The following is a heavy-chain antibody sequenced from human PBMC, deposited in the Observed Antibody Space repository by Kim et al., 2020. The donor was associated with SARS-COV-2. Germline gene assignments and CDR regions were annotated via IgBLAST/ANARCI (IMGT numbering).Heavy chain of an antibody. Sequence: GGSLRLSCAASGFPFTTYYMTWVRQAPGKGLEWVANIKPDGSDKYYVESVKGRFTISRDNTERSLSLQMNSLRVEDTAVYYCARGGGSYYSVWGRGTLVTVSS. CDR1: GFPFTTYY. CDR2: IKPDGSDK. J-gene: IGHJ1*01. D-gene: IGHD1-26*01. CDR3: ARGGGSYYSV. V-gene: IGHV3-7*01.